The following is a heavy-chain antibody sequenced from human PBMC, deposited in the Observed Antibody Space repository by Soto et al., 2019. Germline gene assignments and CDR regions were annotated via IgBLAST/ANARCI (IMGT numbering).Heavy chain of an antibody. V-gene: IGHV1-2*04. J-gene: IGHJ2*01. D-gene: IGHD3-3*01. CDR1: GYTFTGYY. CDR3: AREARNYDFWSGRYWYFDL. CDR2: INPNSGGT. Sequence: GPSVKVSCKASGYTFTGYYMHWVRQAPGQGLEWMGWINPNSGGTNYAQKFQGWVTMTRDTSISTAYMELSRLRSDDTAVYYCAREARNYDFWSGRYWYFDLWGRGTLVTVSS.